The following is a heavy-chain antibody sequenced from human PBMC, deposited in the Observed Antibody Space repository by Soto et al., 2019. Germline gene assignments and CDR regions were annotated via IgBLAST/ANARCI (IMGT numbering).Heavy chain of an antibody. CDR1: GGSFSGYY. D-gene: IGHD2-2*01. V-gene: IGHV4-34*01. CDR2: INHSGST. J-gene: IGHJ6*02. CDR3: ARGFVVPPYIVVVPAGYYYGMDV. Sequence: SETLSLTCAVYGGSFSGYYWSWIRQPPGKGLEWIGEINHSGSTNYNPSLKSRVTISVDTSKNQFSLKLSSVTAADTAVYYCARGFVVPPYIVVVPAGYYYGMDVWGQGTTVTVSS.